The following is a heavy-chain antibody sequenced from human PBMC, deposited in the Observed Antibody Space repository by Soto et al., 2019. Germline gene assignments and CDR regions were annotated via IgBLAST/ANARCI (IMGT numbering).Heavy chain of an antibody. Sequence: ASVKVSCKASGYTFTSYAMHWVRQAPGQRLEWMGWINAGNGNTKYSQKFQGRVTITRDTSASTAYMELSSLRSEDTAVYYCARGGYCSSTSCYRRDYYMDVWGKGTTVTAP. CDR2: INAGNGNT. V-gene: IGHV1-3*01. CDR1: GYTFTSYA. J-gene: IGHJ6*03. CDR3: ARGGYCSSTSCYRRDYYMDV. D-gene: IGHD2-2*01.